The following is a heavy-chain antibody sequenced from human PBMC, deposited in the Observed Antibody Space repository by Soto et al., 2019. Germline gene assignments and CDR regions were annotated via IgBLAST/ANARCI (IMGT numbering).Heavy chain of an antibody. D-gene: IGHD6-13*01. CDR1: GGKFSSYA. V-gene: IGHV1-69*13. CDR3: ARVPAAAGTGKAFDI. Sequence: GGSVSFACQAAGGKFSSYAISWVRQAPGQRLEWMGGIIPIFGTANYAQQFQGRVTITADESTSTAYMELSSLRSEDTAVYYCARVPAAAGTGKAFDIWGQGSMDTVTS. CDR2: IIPIFGTA. J-gene: IGHJ3*02.